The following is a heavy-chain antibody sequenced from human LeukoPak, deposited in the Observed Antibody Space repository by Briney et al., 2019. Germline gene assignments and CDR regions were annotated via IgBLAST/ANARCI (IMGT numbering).Heavy chain of an antibody. Sequence: GGSLRLSCTTSKFNFNSYGMTWVRQAPGKGLEWVSSISGSGGSTQYAASVQGRFTISRDNSKNTLYLQMNSLRAEDTAVYYCARVGSGMATIGGPDYWGQGTLVTVSS. V-gene: IGHV3-23*01. J-gene: IGHJ4*02. D-gene: IGHD5-24*01. CDR2: ISGSGGST. CDR1: KFNFNSYG. CDR3: ARVGSGMATIGGPDY.